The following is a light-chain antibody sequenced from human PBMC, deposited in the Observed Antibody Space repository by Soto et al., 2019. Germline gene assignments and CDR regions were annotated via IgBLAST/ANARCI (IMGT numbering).Light chain of an antibody. CDR1: QSITTK. V-gene: IGKV3-15*01. CDR3: QQYDTWPRP. CDR2: GAS. J-gene: IGKJ1*01. Sequence: EIVMTQSPATLSVSPGERATLSCRASQSITTKLAWYQQRPGQAPRPLIYGASNRATGIPARFSGSGSGTDFTLTISSLQSYDSAVYYCQQYDTWPRPFGPGP.